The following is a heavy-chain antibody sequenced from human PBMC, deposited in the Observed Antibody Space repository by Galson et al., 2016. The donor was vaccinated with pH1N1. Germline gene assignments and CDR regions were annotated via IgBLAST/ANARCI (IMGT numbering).Heavy chain of an antibody. D-gene: IGHD2-2*01. CDR2: INTNTGNP. CDR3: ARNCSSSSCHVDY. Sequence: QSGAEVKKPGESPKISCKASGYTFTYYVMNWVRQTPGQGLEWMGWINTNTGNPTYAQGFTGRFVFSLDTSVSTAYLQISSLKAEDTAVYYCARNCSSSSCHVDYWGQGTLVTVSS. CDR1: GYTFTYYV. J-gene: IGHJ4*02. V-gene: IGHV7-4-1*02.